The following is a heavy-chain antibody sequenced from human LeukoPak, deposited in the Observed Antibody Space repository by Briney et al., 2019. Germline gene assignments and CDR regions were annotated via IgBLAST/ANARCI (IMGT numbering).Heavy chain of an antibody. CDR1: GFTFSSYA. CDR3: ALPANYYYGMDV. CDR2: ISGSGGST. J-gene: IGHJ6*02. Sequence: GGSLRLFCAASGFTFSSYAMSWVRQAPGEGLEWVSAISGSGGSTYYADSVKGRFTISRDNSKNTLYLQMNSLRAEDTAVYYCALPANYYYGMDVWGQGTTVTVSS. D-gene: IGHD2-2*01. V-gene: IGHV3-23*01.